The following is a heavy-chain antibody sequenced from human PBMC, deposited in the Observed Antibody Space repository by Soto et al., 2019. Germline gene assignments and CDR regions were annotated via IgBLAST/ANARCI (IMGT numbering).Heavy chain of an antibody. D-gene: IGHD3-10*01. CDR3: ARDLGEVSAL. J-gene: IGHJ4*02. V-gene: IGHV3-21*01. CDR1: GFIFSAYT. CDR2: ISNSSSYI. Sequence: GSLRLSCAASGFIFSAYTMTWVRQAPGKGLEWVSSISNSSSYIYYADSVKGRFTISRDNAKNSLYLQMNSLRAEDTALYYCARDLGEVSALWGQGTLVTVSS.